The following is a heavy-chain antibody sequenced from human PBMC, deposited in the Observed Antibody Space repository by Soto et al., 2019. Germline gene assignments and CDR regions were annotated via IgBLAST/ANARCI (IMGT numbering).Heavy chain of an antibody. J-gene: IGHJ4*02. CDR3: ARDLGLLKSMFDY. V-gene: IGHV3-21*01. D-gene: IGHD2-8*01. CDR1: GFTFNSFN. Sequence: GGSLRLSCLASGFTFNSFNMNWIRRSPRRGLEWVASISVSGDNIYYGDSMQGRFTISRDNSKRSVFLDLNSLRVEDTAVYYCARDLGLLKSMFDYWGQGTLVTVSS. CDR2: ISVSGDNI.